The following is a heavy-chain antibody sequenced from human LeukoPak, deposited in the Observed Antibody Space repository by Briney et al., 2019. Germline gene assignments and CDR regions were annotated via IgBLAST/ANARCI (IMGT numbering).Heavy chain of an antibody. CDR2: MNPNSGNT. D-gene: IGHD6-19*01. CDR3: ARGREWLVYYYYYGMDV. CDR1: GYTFTSYD. Sequence: ASVNVSCKASGYTFTSYDINWVRQATGQGLEWMGWMNPNSGNTGYAQKFQGRVTMTRNTSISTAYMELSSLRSEDTAVYYCARGREWLVYYYYYGMDVWGQGTTVTVSS. V-gene: IGHV1-8*01. J-gene: IGHJ6*02.